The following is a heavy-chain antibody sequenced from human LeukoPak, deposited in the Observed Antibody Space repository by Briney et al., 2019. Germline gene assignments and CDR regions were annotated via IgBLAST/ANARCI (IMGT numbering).Heavy chain of an antibody. D-gene: IGHD3-9*01. CDR1: GYTSTSYG. CDR2: ISAYNGNT. CDR3: ARVYCDSGDCYYYYGMDV. J-gene: IGHJ6*02. V-gene: IGHV1-18*01. Sequence: ASVKVSCKASGYTSTSYGITWVRQAPGQGLEWMGWISAYNGNTNYAQKLQGRVTMTTDTSTSTAYMELRSLRSDDTAVYYCARVYCDSGDCYYYYGMDVWGQGTTVTVSS.